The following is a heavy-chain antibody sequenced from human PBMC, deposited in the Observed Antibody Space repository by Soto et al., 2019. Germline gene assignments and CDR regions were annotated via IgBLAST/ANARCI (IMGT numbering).Heavy chain of an antibody. J-gene: IGHJ6*02. Sequence: ASVKVSCKASGYTFTSYGMHWVRQAPGQRHERMGWTNAGNGNTKYSQKFQGRVTITRDTSASTAYMELSSLRSEDTAVYYCARERGYSGYDQPHGAQPPYYGMDVWGQGTTVTVSS. D-gene: IGHD5-12*01. CDR3: ARERGYSGYDQPHGAQPPYYGMDV. CDR1: GYTFTSYG. V-gene: IGHV1-3*01. CDR2: TNAGNGNT.